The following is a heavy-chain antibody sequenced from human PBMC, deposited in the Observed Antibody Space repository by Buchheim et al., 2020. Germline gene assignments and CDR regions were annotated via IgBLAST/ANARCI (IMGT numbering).Heavy chain of an antibody. J-gene: IGHJ6*02. V-gene: IGHV4-39*01. CDR2: IYYSGST. CDR1: GGSISSSSYY. D-gene: IGHD3-10*01. CDR3: ASLSVVRVYYYYGMDV. Sequence: QLQLQESGPGLVKPSETLSLTCTVSGGSISSSSYYWGWIRQPPGKGLEWIGSIYYSGSTYYNPSIKSRVTISVDTSKNQFSLKLSSVTAADTAVYYCASLSVVRVYYYYGMDVWGQGTT.